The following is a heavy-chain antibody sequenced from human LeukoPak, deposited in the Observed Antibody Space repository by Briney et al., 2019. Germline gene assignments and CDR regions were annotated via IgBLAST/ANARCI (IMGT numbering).Heavy chain of an antibody. CDR1: GGPFSGYS. Sequence: SETLSLTCAVYGGPFSGYSWTWIRQPPGKGLEWIGEINHSGSTNYNPSLKSRVTISVDTSKNQFSLKLSSVTAADTAVYYCARGAPGYWGQGTLVTVSS. CDR2: INHSGST. CDR3: ARGAPGY. V-gene: IGHV4-34*01. J-gene: IGHJ4*02.